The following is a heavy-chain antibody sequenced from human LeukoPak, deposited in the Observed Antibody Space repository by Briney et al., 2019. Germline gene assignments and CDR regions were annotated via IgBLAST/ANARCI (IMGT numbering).Heavy chain of an antibody. CDR3: ARATRPPDIVATTRYYYCYMDV. CDR2: IIPIFGTA. CDR1: GGTFSSYA. D-gene: IGHD5-12*01. J-gene: IGHJ6*03. V-gene: IGHV1-69*06. Sequence: SVKVSCKASGGTFSSYAISWVRQAPGQGLEWMGGIIPIFGTANYAQKFQGRVTITADKSTSTAYMELSSLRSEDTAVYYCARATRPPDIVATTRYYYCYMDVWGKGTTVTVSS.